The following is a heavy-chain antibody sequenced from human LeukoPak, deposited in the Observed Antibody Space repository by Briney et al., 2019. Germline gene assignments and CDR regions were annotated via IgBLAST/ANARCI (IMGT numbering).Heavy chain of an antibody. Sequence: PSQTLSLTCTVSGGSISGGGYYWSWIRQHPGKGLEWIGYIYYSGSTYYNPSLKSRVTISVDTSKHQFSLKLSSATAADTAVYYCARVPGPYPYYYMDVWGKGTTATVS. CDR3: ARVPGPYPYYYMDV. J-gene: IGHJ6*03. CDR1: GGSISGGGYY. V-gene: IGHV4-31*03. CDR2: IYYSGST.